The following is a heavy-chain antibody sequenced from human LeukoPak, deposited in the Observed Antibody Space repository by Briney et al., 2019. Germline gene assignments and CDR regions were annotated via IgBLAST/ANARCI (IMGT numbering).Heavy chain of an antibody. J-gene: IGHJ5*02. CDR2: ISAYNGNT. Sequence: ASVKVSCKASGYTFTSYGISWVRQAPGQGLEWMGWISAYNGNTNYAQKLQGRVTLTRDMSTSTDYLERSSLRSEDTAVYYCARDNSVRDEAWWFNPWGQGTLVTVSS. CDR1: GYTFTSYG. D-gene: IGHD5-24*01. V-gene: IGHV1-18*01. CDR3: ARDNSVRDEAWWFNP.